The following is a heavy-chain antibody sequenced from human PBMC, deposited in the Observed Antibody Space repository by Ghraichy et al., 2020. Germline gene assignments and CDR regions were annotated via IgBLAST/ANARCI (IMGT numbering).Heavy chain of an antibody. CDR2: ITGSSITI. V-gene: IGHV3-48*01. Sequence: GGSLRLSCAGSGFSFSDYSMIWVRLTPRKGLEWVSYITGSSITIFYTASVKGRFTISRDNAKNSLYLQMNSLRAEDMAVYYCARLPLPRRAAVGDWYFVLGGRSILVTVSS. CDR3: ARLPLPRRAAVGDWYFVL. J-gene: IGHJ2*01. CDR1: GFSFSDYS. D-gene: IGHD6-13*01.